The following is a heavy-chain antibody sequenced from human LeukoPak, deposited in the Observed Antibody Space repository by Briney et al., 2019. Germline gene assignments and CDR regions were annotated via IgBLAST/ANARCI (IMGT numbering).Heavy chain of an antibody. J-gene: IGHJ4*02. CDR1: PFTFSSYW. Sequence: GGSLRLSCAASPFTFSSYWMSWVRQAPGKGLEWVANIKQDGSEKYYVDSVKGRFTISRDNAKNTLYLQMNSLRDEDTAVYYCARAPDGWWALDYWGQGTLVTVSS. D-gene: IGHD6-19*01. V-gene: IGHV3-7*01. CDR3: ARAPDGWWALDY. CDR2: IKQDGSEK.